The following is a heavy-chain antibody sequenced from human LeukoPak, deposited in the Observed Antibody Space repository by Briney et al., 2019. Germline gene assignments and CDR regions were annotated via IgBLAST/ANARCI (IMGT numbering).Heavy chain of an antibody. CDR3: AKDLVVKVFDY. Sequence: GGSLRLSCAASGFTFSSYGMSWVRQAPGKGLEWGSAISGSGGSTYYADSVKGRFTSSRDSSKNTLYLQMNSLRAEDTAVYYCAKDLVVKVFDYWGQGTLVTVSS. CDR2: ISGSGGST. V-gene: IGHV3-23*01. CDR1: GFTFSSYG. D-gene: IGHD2-15*01. J-gene: IGHJ4*02.